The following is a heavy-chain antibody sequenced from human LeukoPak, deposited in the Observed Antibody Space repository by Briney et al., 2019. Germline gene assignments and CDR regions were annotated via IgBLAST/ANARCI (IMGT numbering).Heavy chain of an antibody. CDR2: IYYSGST. CDR3: ARVGTVTHGGFDY. D-gene: IGHD4-17*01. J-gene: IGHJ4*02. CDR1: GGSISSYY. Sequence: WETLSLTCTVSGGSISSYYWSWIRQPPGKGLEWIGYIYYSGSTNYNPSLKSRVTISVDTSKNQFSLKLSSVTAADTAVYYCARVGTVTHGGFDYWGQGTLVTVSS. V-gene: IGHV4-59*01.